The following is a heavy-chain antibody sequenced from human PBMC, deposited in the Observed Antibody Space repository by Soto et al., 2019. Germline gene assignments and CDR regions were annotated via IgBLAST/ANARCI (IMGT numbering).Heavy chain of an antibody. CDR1: GASISSYY. Sequence: SETLSLTCTVSGASISSYYWSWIRQPAGKGLEWIGRIYNSGSTNYNPSLKSRVTMSVDTSKNQFSLNLNSVTAADKAVYYCARGAYGSGSSPNWFDPWGQGTLVTVSS. D-gene: IGHD3-10*01. CDR3: ARGAYGSGSSPNWFDP. CDR2: IYNSGST. V-gene: IGHV4-4*07. J-gene: IGHJ5*02.